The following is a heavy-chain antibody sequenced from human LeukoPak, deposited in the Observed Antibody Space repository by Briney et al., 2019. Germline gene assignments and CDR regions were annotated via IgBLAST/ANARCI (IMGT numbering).Heavy chain of an antibody. CDR3: AGCSDGDTSTTCYYFDY. D-gene: IGHD2-2*01. CDR2: FHYSGTS. J-gene: IGHJ4*02. V-gene: IGHV4-59*01. CDR1: GGSINSYY. Sequence: SETLSLTCTVSGGSINSYYWSWIRQPPGKGLEWIAYFHYSGTSKYNPSLKSRVTISVDTSNNQFSLKLSSVTAADTAVYYCAGCSDGDTSTTCYYFDYWGQGTLVTVSS.